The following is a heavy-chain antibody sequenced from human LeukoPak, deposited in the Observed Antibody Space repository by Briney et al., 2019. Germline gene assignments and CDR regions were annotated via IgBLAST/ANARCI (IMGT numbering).Heavy chain of an antibody. Sequence: SVKVSCKASGYTFTGYYMHWVRQAPGQGLEWMGGIIPIFGTANYAQKFQGRVTITADESTSTAYMELSSLRSEDTAVYYCARGYSSGWFGGDYFDYWGQGTLVTVSS. D-gene: IGHD6-19*01. J-gene: IGHJ4*02. CDR2: IIPIFGTA. CDR1: GYTFTGYY. CDR3: ARGYSSGWFGGDYFDY. V-gene: IGHV1-69*13.